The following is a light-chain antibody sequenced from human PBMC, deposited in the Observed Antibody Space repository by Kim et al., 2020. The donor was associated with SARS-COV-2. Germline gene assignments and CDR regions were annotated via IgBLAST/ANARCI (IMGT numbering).Light chain of an antibody. V-gene: IGKV3-11*01. CDR3: QHRSSWLFT. J-gene: IGKJ3*01. CDR1: RGISSS. CDR2: DAS. Sequence: PGESAPPSCGAGRGISSSLSWYQQKPGQAPRLLIADASNRATGIPARFSVSGSGTDFTLTICSLEPEDFAVYYCQHRSSWLFTFGPGTKVDIK.